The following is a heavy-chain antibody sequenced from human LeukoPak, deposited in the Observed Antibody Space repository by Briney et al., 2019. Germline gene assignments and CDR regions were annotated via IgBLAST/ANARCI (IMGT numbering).Heavy chain of an antibody. CDR1: GGSISSSSYY. J-gene: IGHJ4*02. Sequence: SETLSLTCTVSGGSISSSSYYWGWIRQPPAKGLEWIGSIYYSGSTYYNPSLKSRVTISVDTSKNQFSLKLSSVTAADTAVYYCARRGSAAAGTDYWGQGTLVTVSS. CDR2: IYYSGST. V-gene: IGHV4-39*01. CDR3: ARRGSAAAGTDY. D-gene: IGHD6-13*01.